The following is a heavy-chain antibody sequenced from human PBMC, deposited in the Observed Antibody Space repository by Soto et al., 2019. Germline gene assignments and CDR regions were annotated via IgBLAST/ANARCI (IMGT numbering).Heavy chain of an antibody. D-gene: IGHD1-1*01. CDR1: GDSITTTGFY. Sequence: PSETLSLTCTVSGDSITTTGFYWGWVRQPPGKGLEWIGSISYSGTTYYNPSLQSRVTISQDTSKSHFSLRLSSVTAADTAVYYCARLFSTRFDPWGQGTLVTVSS. CDR3: ARLFSTRFDP. J-gene: IGHJ5*02. V-gene: IGHV4-39*02. CDR2: ISYSGTT.